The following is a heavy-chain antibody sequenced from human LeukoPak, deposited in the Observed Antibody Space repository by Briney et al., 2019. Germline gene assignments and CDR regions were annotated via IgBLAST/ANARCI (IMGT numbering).Heavy chain of an antibody. J-gene: IGHJ4*02. V-gene: IGHV3-48*01. D-gene: IGHD5-18*01. Sequence: GGSLRLSCAASGFTFSSYSMNWVRQAPGKGLEWVSYITSSSDTIYYADSVKGRFTISRDNAKKSLYLQMNSLRAEDSAVYYCAKDGYSYGSNYLDYWGQGTLVTVSS. CDR2: ITSSSDTI. CDR1: GFTFSSYS. CDR3: AKDGYSYGSNYLDY.